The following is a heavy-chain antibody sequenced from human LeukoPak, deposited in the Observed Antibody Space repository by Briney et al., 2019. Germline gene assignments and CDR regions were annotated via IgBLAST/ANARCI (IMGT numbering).Heavy chain of an antibody. CDR2: ISSSSNTI. J-gene: IGHJ4*02. CDR3: ARDYDILTGFDY. V-gene: IGHV3-48*04. D-gene: IGHD3-9*01. Sequence: GGSLRLSCAASGFTFSSYSMNWVRQAPGKGLEWVSYISSSSNTIYYADSVKGRFTISRDNAKNSLYLQMNSLRAEDTAVYYCARDYDILTGFDYWGQGTLVTVSS. CDR1: GFTFSSYS.